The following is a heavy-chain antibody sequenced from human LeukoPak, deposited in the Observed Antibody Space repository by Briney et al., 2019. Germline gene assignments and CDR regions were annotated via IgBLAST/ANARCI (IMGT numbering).Heavy chain of an antibody. Sequence: GGSLRLSCAASGFTFSSYGMHWVRQAPGKGLEWVAVISYDGSNKYYADSVKGRFTISRDNSKNTLYLQMNSLRAEDTAVYYCAKDSIVGAIDYWGQGTLVTVSS. CDR2: ISYDGSNK. CDR3: AKDSIVGAIDY. J-gene: IGHJ4*02. V-gene: IGHV3-30*18. CDR1: GFTFSSYG. D-gene: IGHD1-26*01.